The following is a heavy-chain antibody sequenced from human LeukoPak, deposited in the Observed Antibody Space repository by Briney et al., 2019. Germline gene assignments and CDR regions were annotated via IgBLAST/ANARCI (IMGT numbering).Heavy chain of an antibody. D-gene: IGHD3-9*01. CDR3: ATDQRYAFDY. CDR1: GFTFSNYA. Sequence: GGSLRLSCAASGFTFSNYAMTWVRQAPGKGLEWVSVISGSGSNTDYADSVKGRFTISRDDGKNTLYLHMNSLRDDDTAVYYCATDQRYAFDYWGQGILVTVSS. V-gene: IGHV3-23*01. CDR2: ISGSGSNT. J-gene: IGHJ4*02.